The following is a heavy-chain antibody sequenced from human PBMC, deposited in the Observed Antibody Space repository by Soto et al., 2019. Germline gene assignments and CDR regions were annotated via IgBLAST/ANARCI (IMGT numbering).Heavy chain of an antibody. D-gene: IGHD3-10*01. CDR3: ARGQLFDGSGSYYYYYYYGMDV. V-gene: IGHV1-2*04. Sequence: ASVKVSCKASGYTFTGYYMHWVRQAPGQGLEWMGWINPNSGGTNYAQKFQGWVTMTRDTSISTAYMELSRLRSDDTAVYYCARGQLFDGSGSYYYYYYYGMDVWGQGTTVTVSS. CDR2: INPNSGGT. J-gene: IGHJ6*02. CDR1: GYTFTGYY.